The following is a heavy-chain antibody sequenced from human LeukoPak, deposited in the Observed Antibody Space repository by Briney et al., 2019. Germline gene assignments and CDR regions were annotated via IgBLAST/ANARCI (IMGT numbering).Heavy chain of an antibody. CDR2: FKSKTDVGTT. CDR1: GFTFSNAW. V-gene: IGHV3-15*01. J-gene: IGHJ6*02. D-gene: IGHD2-2*01. Sequence: RGGALRLSCAASGFTFSNAWMSWVRHAPGEGPGRGGLFKSKTDVGTTDHAAPVKGRSTIWTDDSKHTLHRQMTTPKTEDTAVYYCTTGHIVVVPAAPYGMDVWGQGKPVTVSS. CDR3: TTGHIVVVPAAPYGMDV.